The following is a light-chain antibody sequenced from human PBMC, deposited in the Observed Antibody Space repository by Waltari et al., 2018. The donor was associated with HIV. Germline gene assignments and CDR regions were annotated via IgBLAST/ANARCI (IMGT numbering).Light chain of an antibody. CDR2: GAS. CDR1: QGISSW. J-gene: IGKJ1*01. CDR3: HQANSLLPMP. V-gene: IGKV1-12*01. Sequence: DIQMTQSPSSVSVSVGDRVTITSRASQGISSWLAWYQQKPGKAPKLRIYGASNLHPWIPSRISGSGSGTDFTLTSSSLQPEEFATYYCHQANSLLPMPFGQGTKVDIK.